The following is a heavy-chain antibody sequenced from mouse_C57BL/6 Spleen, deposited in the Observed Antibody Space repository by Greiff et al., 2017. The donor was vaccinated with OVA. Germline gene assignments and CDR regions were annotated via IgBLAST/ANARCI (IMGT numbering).Heavy chain of an antibody. CDR3: ARSDGYSSYYFDY. Sequence: VKLMESGPELVKPGASVKISCKASGYAFSSSWMNWVKQRPGKGLEWIGRIYPGDGDTNYNGKFKGKATLTADKSSSTAYMQLSSLTSEDSAVYFCARSDGYSSYYFDYWGQGTTLTVSS. V-gene: IGHV1-82*01. CDR2: IYPGDGDT. J-gene: IGHJ2*01. D-gene: IGHD2-12*01. CDR1: GYAFSSSW.